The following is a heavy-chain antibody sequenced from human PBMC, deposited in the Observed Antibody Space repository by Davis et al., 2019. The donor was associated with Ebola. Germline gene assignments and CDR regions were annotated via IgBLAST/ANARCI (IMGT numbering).Heavy chain of an antibody. CDR1: GGSFSGYY. D-gene: IGHD3-10*01. CDR2: INHSGST. CDR3: ARGSAYYYGSGSYRGYGMDV. Sequence: MPGGSLRLSCAVYGGSFSGYYWSWIRQPPGKGLEWIGEINHSGSTNYNPSLKSRVTISVDTSKNQFPLKLSSVTAADTAVYYCARGSAYYYGSGSYRGYGMDVWGQGTTVTVSS. V-gene: IGHV4-34*01. J-gene: IGHJ6*02.